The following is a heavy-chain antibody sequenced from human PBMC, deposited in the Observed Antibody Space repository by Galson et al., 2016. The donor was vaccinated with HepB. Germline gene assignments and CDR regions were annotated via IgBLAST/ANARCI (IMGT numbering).Heavy chain of an antibody. CDR1: GFISSHHA. Sequence: SLRLSCAASGFISSHHALHWVRQAPGKGLQWVAVISFDGSNTYYADSVRGRFTISRDNSKNTVYLQMDRVRPEDTGFYYCARDLTYSGYVGYFDQWGQGALVTVSS. V-gene: IGHV3-30-3*01. CDR3: ARDLTYSGYVGYFDQ. D-gene: IGHD5-12*01. J-gene: IGHJ4*02. CDR2: ISFDGSNT.